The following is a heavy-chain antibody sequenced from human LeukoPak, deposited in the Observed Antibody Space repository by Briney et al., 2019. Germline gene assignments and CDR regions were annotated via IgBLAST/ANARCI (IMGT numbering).Heavy chain of an antibody. CDR2: IYYSGST. D-gene: IGHD3-22*01. Sequence: SETLSLTCTVSGGSISSYYWSWIRQPPGKGLEWIGYIYYSGSTNYNPSLKSRVTISVDTSKNQFSLKLSSVTAADTAVYYCARHISMGRNYYDSSGPFGYWGQGTLVTVSS. V-gene: IGHV4-59*08. J-gene: IGHJ4*02. CDR1: GGSISSYY. CDR3: ARHISMGRNYYDSSGPFGY.